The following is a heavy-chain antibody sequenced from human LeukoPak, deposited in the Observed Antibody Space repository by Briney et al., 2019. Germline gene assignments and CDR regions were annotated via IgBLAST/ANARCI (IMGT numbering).Heavy chain of an antibody. D-gene: IGHD6-19*01. J-gene: IGHJ4*02. CDR1: GYTFTSYY. Sequence: ASVKVSCKASGYTFTSYYMHWVRQAPGQGLEWMGIINPSGGSTSYAQKFQGRVTITADKSTSTAYMELSSLRSEDTAVYYCARDRDGSGWYLDYWGQGTLVTVSS. CDR2: INPSGGST. V-gene: IGHV1-46*01. CDR3: ARDRDGSGWYLDY.